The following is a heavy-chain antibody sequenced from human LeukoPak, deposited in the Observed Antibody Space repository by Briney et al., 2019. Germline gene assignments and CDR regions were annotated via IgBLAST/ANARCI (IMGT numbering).Heavy chain of an antibody. J-gene: IGHJ4*02. CDR1: GFRFTSYW. D-gene: IGHD6-19*01. CDR3: ARLAASLYSSGWFDAYFDP. V-gene: IGHV5-51*01. Sequence: PGESLKISCKGSGFRFTSYWIGWVRQMSGKGLELMGIIYPGDSDTRYSPSFQGQVTISADKSISTAYLQWSSLKASDTAMYYCARLAASLYSSGWFDAYFDPWGQGNLVTVSS. CDR2: IYPGDSDT.